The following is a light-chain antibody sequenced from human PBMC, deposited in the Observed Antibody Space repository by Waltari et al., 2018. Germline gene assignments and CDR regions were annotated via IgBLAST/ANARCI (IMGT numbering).Light chain of an antibody. J-gene: IGKJ1*01. CDR1: QGVSRS. CDR3: QHYVRLPVS. Sequence: EIVLTQSPGTLSLSPGERATLSCRASQGVSRSLAWYQQKPGQAPRLLIYGASSRATGGPDRFSGSGSGTDFSLTISRLEPEDFAVYYCQHYVRLPVSFGQGTKVEIK. V-gene: IGKV3-20*01. CDR2: GAS.